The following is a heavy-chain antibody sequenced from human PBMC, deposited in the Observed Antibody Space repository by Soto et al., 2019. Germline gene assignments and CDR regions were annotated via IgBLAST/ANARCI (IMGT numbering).Heavy chain of an antibody. J-gene: IGHJ5*02. CDR1: GGSISSGGYS. V-gene: IGHV4-30-2*01. CDR3: ARDQTGAAAGTYWFDP. D-gene: IGHD6-13*01. CDR2: IYHSGST. Sequence: QLQLQESCAGLVKPSQTLSLTCAVSGGSISSGGYSWSWIRQPPGKGLEWIGYIYHSGSTYYNPSLKSRVTISVDRSKNQFSLKLSSVTAADTAVYYCARDQTGAAAGTYWFDPWGQGTLVTVSS.